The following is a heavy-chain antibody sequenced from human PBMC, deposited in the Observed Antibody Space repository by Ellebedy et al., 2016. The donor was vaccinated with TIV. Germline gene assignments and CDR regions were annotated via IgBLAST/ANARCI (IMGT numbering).Heavy chain of an antibody. CDR1: GYTFTRYA. J-gene: IGHJ4*02. CDR3: ARLGNYYDSSGYWYYLDY. Sequence: AASVKVSCNTSGYTFTRYAMNWVRQAPGQGLEWMGWINPNTRSPTYAECLTGRFVFSLDTSVSTTYLQISSLKPDDTAVYYCARLGNYYDSSGYWYYLDYWGQGTLVTVSS. V-gene: IGHV7-4-1*02. D-gene: IGHD3-22*01. CDR2: INPNTRSP.